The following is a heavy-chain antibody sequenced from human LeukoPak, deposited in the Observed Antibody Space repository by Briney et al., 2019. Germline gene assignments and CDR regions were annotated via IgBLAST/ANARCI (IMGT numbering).Heavy chain of an antibody. CDR2: IYYSGST. D-gene: IGHD3-22*01. Sequence: SETLSLTCTVSGGSISSGGNYWSWIRQHPGKGLEWIGYIYYSGSTYYNPSLKSRAIISADTSKNQFSLKLSSVTAADTAVYFCARTYYYDSSGSYYEARRFDYWGQGTLVTVSS. CDR3: ARTYYYDSSGSYYEARRFDY. V-gene: IGHV4-31*03. CDR1: GGSISSGGNY. J-gene: IGHJ4*02.